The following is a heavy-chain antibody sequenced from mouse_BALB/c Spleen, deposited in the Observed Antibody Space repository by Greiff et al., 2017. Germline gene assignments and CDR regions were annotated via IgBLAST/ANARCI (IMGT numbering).Heavy chain of an antibody. CDR2: ISSGSSTI. V-gene: IGHV5-17*02. Sequence: EVMLVESGGGLVQPGGSRKLSCAASGFTFSSFGMHWVRQAPEKGLEWVAYISSGSSTIYYADTVKGRFTISRDNPKNTLFLQMTSLRSEDTAMYYCARNRGFDYWGQGTTLTVSS. CDR1: GFTFSSFG. J-gene: IGHJ2*01. CDR3: ARNRGFDY.